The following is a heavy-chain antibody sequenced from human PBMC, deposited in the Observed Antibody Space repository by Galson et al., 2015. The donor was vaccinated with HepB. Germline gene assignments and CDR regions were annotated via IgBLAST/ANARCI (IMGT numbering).Heavy chain of an antibody. CDR1: GDSVSSNNAA. Sequence: CAISGDSVSSNNAAWNWIRQSPSRGLEWLGRTYYRSKWYNEYAVSVKSRITINPDTSKNQVSLQLNSVTPEDTAVYYCATTSGSSLGYWGQGTLVTVSS. D-gene: IGHD1-26*01. V-gene: IGHV6-1*01. CDR2: TYYRSKWYN. J-gene: IGHJ4*02. CDR3: ATTSGSSLGY.